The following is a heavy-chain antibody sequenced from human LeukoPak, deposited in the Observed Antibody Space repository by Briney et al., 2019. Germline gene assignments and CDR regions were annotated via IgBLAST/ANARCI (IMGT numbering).Heavy chain of an antibody. V-gene: IGHV4-59*01. D-gene: IGHD6-19*01. J-gene: IGHJ4*02. Sequence: SETLSLTCTVSGGFIRNYYWSWMRQPPGEGLEWIGSVYYTGGTSYNPSLKSRVTISVDTSRNQFSLKLSSVTAADTAVYYCARYSSSGLDCWGQGTLVTVSS. CDR1: GGFIRNYY. CDR2: VYYTGGT. CDR3: ARYSSSGLDC.